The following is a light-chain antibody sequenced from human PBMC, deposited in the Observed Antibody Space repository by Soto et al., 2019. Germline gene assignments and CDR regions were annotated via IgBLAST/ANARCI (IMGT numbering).Light chain of an antibody. CDR1: ETISSD. V-gene: IGKV3-15*01. CDR3: QHYHNFPRT. Sequence: ISMTQSPPTLFGSPGGRVTLSCGASETISSDLAWYQHRPGQAPRLLIYGASTRAPGVPARFSGSGSGTDFTLAITNLQPEDFGLYYCQHYHNFPRTFGQGTTLEIK. J-gene: IGKJ2*01. CDR2: GAS.